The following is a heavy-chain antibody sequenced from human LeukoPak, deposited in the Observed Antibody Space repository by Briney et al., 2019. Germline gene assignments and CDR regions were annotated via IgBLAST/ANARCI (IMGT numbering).Heavy chain of an antibody. CDR2: ISSSSSYI. Sequence: GGSLRLSCAASGSTFSSYSMNWVRQAPGKGLEWVSSISSSSSYIYYADSVKGRFTISRDNAKNSLYLQMNSLRAEDTAVYYCASDDSSGYFDYWGQGTLVTVSS. D-gene: IGHD3-22*01. V-gene: IGHV3-21*01. J-gene: IGHJ4*02. CDR3: ASDDSSGYFDY. CDR1: GSTFSSYS.